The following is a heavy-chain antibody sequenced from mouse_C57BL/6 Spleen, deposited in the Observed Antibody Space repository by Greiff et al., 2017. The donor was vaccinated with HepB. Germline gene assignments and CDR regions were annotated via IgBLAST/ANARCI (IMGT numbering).Heavy chain of an antibody. J-gene: IGHJ4*01. CDR1: GYTFTDYY. V-gene: IGHV1-19*01. Sequence: EVQLQQSGPVLVKPGASVKMSCKASGYTFTDYYMNWVKQSHGKSLEWIGVINPYNGGTSYNQKFKGKATLTVDKSSSTAYMELNSLTSEDSAVYYCARYYGYDGYYAMDYWGQGTSVTVSS. D-gene: IGHD2-2*01. CDR2: INPYNGGT. CDR3: ARYYGYDGYYAMDY.